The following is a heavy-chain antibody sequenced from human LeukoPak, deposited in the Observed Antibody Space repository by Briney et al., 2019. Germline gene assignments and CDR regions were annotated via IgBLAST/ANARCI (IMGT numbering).Heavy chain of an antibody. CDR2: IRNDGSND. D-gene: IGHD6-13*01. CDR1: GFTFSDFG. J-gene: IGHJ5*02. V-gene: IGHV3-30*02. Sequence: PGGSLRLSCAASGFTFSDFGMHWVCQAPGKGLEWVAFIRNDGSNDYYPDSVKGRSTISRDNSRTTLYLQMHSLRIEDTAVYYCVKGGSSSHNWFDPWGQGILVTVSS. CDR3: VKGGSSSHNWFDP.